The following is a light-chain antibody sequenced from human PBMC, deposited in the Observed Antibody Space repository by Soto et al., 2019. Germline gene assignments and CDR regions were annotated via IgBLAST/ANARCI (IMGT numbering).Light chain of an antibody. CDR3: AAWDDSLSGYV. J-gene: IGLJ1*01. CDR1: SSNIGINT. CDR2: DNH. V-gene: IGLV1-44*01. Sequence: QAVVTQPPSASGTPGQRVTISCSGSSSNIGINTVNWYQQLPGTAPKLLIYDNHQRPSGVPDRFSASKSGTSASLAISGLQSEDEADYYCAAWDDSLSGYVFGTGTKLTVL.